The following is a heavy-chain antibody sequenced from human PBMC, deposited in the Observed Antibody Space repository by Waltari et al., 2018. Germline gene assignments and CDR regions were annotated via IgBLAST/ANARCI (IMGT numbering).Heavy chain of an antibody. D-gene: IGHD6-13*01. CDR2: IYTSGST. CDR1: GGSISSGSYY. V-gene: IGHV4-61*02. J-gene: IGHJ4*02. CDR3: ASQAAAGRFGDY. Sequence: QVQLQESGPGLVTPSQTLSLTCTVSGGSISSGSYYWSWIRQPAGKGLEWIGRIYTSGSTNYNPSLKSRVTISVDTSKNQFSLKLSSVTAADTAVYYCASQAAAGRFGDYWGQGTLVTVSS.